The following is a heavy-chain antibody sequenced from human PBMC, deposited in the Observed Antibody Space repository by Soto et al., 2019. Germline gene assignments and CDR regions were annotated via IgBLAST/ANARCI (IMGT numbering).Heavy chain of an antibody. CDR1: GFTFSSYG. D-gene: IGHD4-17*01. CDR2: ISYDGSNK. J-gene: IGHJ6*02. V-gene: IGHV3-30*18. CDR3: AKHVLSTGPAYGMDV. Sequence: GGSLRLSCAASGFTFSSYGMHWVRQAPGKGLEWVAVISYDGSNKYYADSVKGRFTISRDNSKNTLYLQMNSLRVEDTAVYYCAKHVLSTGPAYGMDVWGQGTTVTVSS.